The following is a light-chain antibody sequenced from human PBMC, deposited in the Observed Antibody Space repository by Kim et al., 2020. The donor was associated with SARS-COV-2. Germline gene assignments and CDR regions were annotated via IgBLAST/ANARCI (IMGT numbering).Light chain of an antibody. CDR1: KLGEKY. V-gene: IGLV3-1*01. J-gene: IGLJ2*01. Sequence: SYELTQPPSVSVSPGQTASITCSGDKLGEKYACWYQQKPGQSPVLVIYQDTKRHSGSPERCSGSNSGNTATLTITGTQAMDEADCYCQTWDSITVVFGGGTQLTVL. CDR2: QDT. CDR3: QTWDSITVV.